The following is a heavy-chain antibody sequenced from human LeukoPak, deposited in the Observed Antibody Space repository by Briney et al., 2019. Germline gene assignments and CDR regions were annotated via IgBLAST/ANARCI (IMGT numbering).Heavy chain of an antibody. Sequence: GGSLRLSCAASGFTFSSYSMNWVRQAPGKGLEWVAFIWYDGSNKYYADSVKGRLTISRDNSKNTLYLQMNSLRPEDTAMYYCAKDRDSLFDYWGQGTLVTVSS. V-gene: IGHV3-30*02. J-gene: IGHJ4*02. D-gene: IGHD5-24*01. CDR1: GFTFSSYS. CDR2: IWYDGSNK. CDR3: AKDRDSLFDY.